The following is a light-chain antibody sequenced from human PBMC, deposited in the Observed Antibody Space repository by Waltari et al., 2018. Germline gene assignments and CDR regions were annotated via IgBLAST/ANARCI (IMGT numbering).Light chain of an antibody. CDR1: QSLLHSNAYNY. CDR2: LGS. V-gene: IGKV2-28*01. CDR3: MQALQTPGT. Sequence: DSVMTQSPLSLPVTPGEPASISCRSSQSLLHSNAYNYLDWYLQKPVQSPQLLIYLGSNRASGVPDRFSGSGSGTDFTLKISRVEAEDVGVYYCMQALQTPGTFGQGTKLEIK. J-gene: IGKJ2*01.